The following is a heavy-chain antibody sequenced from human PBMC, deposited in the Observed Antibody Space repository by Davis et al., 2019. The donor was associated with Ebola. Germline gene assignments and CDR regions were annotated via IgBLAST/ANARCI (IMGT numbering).Heavy chain of an antibody. J-gene: IGHJ4*02. D-gene: IGHD2-2*01. CDR3: ARALYYCSSNSCPFDY. Sequence: GESLKISYKASGYSFTSYWIGWVRQVPGKGLEWMGIIYPGDSDTRYSPSFQGQVTISADKPTSTAYLQWSSLKASDTAMYYCARALYYCSSNSCPFDYWGQGTLVTVSS. CDR2: IYPGDSDT. V-gene: IGHV5-51*01. CDR1: GYSFTSYW.